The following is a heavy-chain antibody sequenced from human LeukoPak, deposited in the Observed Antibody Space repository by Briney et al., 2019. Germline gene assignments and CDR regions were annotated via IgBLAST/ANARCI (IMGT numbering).Heavy chain of an antibody. J-gene: IGHJ3*01. D-gene: IGHD2-21*02. Sequence: GGSLRLSCAASGFTFSNYAMQWVRQAPGKGLEWVTVIYSGGSAYYADSVKGRFTISRDNSKNTLYLQMNSLRADDTAVYFCASQRRVDLGYAFNLWGQGTMVTVSS. V-gene: IGHV3-66*04. CDR1: GFTFSNYA. CDR3: ASQRRVDLGYAFNL. CDR2: IYSGGSA.